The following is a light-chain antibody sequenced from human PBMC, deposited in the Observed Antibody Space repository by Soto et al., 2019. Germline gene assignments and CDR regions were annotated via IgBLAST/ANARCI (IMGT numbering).Light chain of an antibody. CDR1: QGISSA. CDR3: QQFNNYPPSLP. Sequence: AIQLTQSPSSLSASVGDRVTITCRASQGISSALAWYQQKPGKAPKLLIYDASSLESGVPSRFSGSGSGTDFTLTISSLQPVDFATYYCQQFNNYPPSLPFGGGTKADIK. J-gene: IGKJ4*01. V-gene: IGKV1D-13*01. CDR2: DAS.